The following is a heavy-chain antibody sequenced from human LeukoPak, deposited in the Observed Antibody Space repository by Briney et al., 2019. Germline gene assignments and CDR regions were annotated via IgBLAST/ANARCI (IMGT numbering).Heavy chain of an antibody. CDR3: AGRYGSGSYSWELDY. D-gene: IGHD3-10*01. V-gene: IGHV1-2*02. CDR1: GYTFTGYY. J-gene: IGHJ4*02. CDR2: INPKNDVT. Sequence: ASVKVSCTASGYTFTGYYMHWVRQAPGQGLEWMGWINPKNDVTKFAQKLRGRVTMTSDRSISTAYMELSRLRSDDTAVYYCAGRYGSGSYSWELDYWGQGTLVTVSS.